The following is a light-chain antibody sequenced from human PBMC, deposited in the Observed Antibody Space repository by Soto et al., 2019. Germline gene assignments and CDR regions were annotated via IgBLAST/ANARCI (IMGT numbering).Light chain of an antibody. J-gene: IGKJ4*01. CDR2: KAS. Sequence: DIQMTQSPSTLSASVGDRVTITCRASQSISSWLAWYQQKPGKAPKRLIYKASSIESWVPSRFSGSGSGTEFTLTISSLQPDDFATYYCQQYDSFSLTFGGGTKVEIK. CDR1: QSISSW. V-gene: IGKV1-5*03. CDR3: QQYDSFSLT.